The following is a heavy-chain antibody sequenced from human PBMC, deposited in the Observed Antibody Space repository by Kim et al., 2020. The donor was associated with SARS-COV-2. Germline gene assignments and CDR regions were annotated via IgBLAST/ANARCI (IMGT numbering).Heavy chain of an antibody. CDR1: GGSISSSSYY. J-gene: IGHJ4*02. D-gene: IGHD3-9*01. CDR2: IYYSGST. Sequence: SETLSLTCTVSGGSISSSSYYWGWIRQPPGKGLEWIGSIYYSGSTYYNPSLKSRVTISVDTSKNQFSLKLSSVTAADTAVYYCASRYYDILTGYLGFDYWGQGTLVTVSS. CDR3: ASRYYDILTGYLGFDY. V-gene: IGHV4-39*01.